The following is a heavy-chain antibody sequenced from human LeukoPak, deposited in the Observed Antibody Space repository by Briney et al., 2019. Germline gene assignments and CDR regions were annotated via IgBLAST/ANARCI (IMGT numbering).Heavy chain of an antibody. V-gene: IGHV3-30*18. Sequence: GGSLRLSCAASGFTFSCYGMHWVRQAPGKGLEWVAVISYDGSNKYYADSVKGRFTISRDNSKNTLYLQMNSLRAEDTAVYYCAKDYYYDSSGYSYYFDYWGQGTLVTVSS. D-gene: IGHD3-22*01. CDR1: GFTFSCYG. CDR3: AKDYYYDSSGYSYYFDY. J-gene: IGHJ4*02. CDR2: ISYDGSNK.